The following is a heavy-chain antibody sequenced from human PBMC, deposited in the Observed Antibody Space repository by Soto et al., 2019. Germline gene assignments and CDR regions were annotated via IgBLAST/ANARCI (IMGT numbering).Heavy chain of an antibody. D-gene: IGHD6-6*01. Sequence: GGSLRLSCAASGFTFSSYWMSWVRQAPGKGLEWVANIKQDGSEKYYVDSVKGRFTISRDNAKNSLYLQMNSLRAEDTAVYYCARVIAARRGGYYYYGMDVWGQGTTVTVSS. CDR2: IKQDGSEK. V-gene: IGHV3-7*01. CDR3: ARVIAARRGGYYYYGMDV. J-gene: IGHJ6*02. CDR1: GFTFSSYW.